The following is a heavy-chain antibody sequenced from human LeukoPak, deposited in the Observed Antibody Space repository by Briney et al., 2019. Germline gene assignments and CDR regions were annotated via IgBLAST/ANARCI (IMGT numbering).Heavy chain of an antibody. CDR1: GYIFTSYW. J-gene: IGHJ4*02. CDR2: IYPGDSDT. V-gene: IGHV5-51*01. CDR3: ARRSGSFQGDYNFDY. D-gene: IGHD1-26*01. Sequence: GESLKISCKGSGYIFTSYWIAWVRQMPGKGLEWMGIIYPGDSDTRYSPSFQVQVTISADKSISTAYLQWSSLKASDTAMYYCARRSGSFQGDYNFDYWGQGTLVTVSS.